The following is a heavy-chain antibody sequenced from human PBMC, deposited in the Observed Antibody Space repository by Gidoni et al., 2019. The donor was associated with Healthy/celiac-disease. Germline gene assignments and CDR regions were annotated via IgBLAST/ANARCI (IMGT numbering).Heavy chain of an antibody. D-gene: IGHD4-17*01. CDR2: IIPSFGTA. CDR3: ASASPFYGDYVDAFDI. CDR1: GGTFSSYA. Sequence: QVQLVQSGAEVPKPGSSVKVSCNASGGTFSSYAISWVRQAPGQGLEWMGGIIPSFGTANYAQKFQGRVTITADESTSTAYMELSSLRSEDTAVYYCASASPFYGDYVDAFDIWGQGTMVTVSS. J-gene: IGHJ3*02. V-gene: IGHV1-69*01.